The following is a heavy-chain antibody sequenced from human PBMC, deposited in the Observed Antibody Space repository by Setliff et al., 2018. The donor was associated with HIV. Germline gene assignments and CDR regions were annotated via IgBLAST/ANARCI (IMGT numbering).Heavy chain of an antibody. CDR1: GFTFSTFS. D-gene: IGHD2-8*01. CDR2: ITSRSADI. Sequence: GGSLRLSCTASGFTFSTFSMSWVRQAPGKGLEWVSSITSRSADIYYADSVRGRFTISRDNARNSLLLQMNSLRADDTAVYYCARVRPLGYCSTGACPPDYWGQGTLVTVTS. CDR3: ARVRPLGYCSTGACPPDY. J-gene: IGHJ4*02. V-gene: IGHV3-21*01.